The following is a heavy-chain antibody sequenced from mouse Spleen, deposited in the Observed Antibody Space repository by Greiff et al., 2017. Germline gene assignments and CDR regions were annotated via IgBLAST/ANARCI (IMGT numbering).Heavy chain of an antibody. CDR2: ISYDGSN. CDR1: GYSITSGYY. D-gene: IGHD1-3*01. CDR3: AREDNYEGAMDY. V-gene: IGHV3-6*01. Sequence: EVKLMESGPGLVKPSQSLSLTCSVTGYSITSGYYWNWIRQFPGNKLEWMGYISYDGSNNYNPSLKNRISITRDTSKNQFFLKLNSVTTEDTATYYCAREDNYEGAMDYWGQGTSVTVSS. J-gene: IGHJ4*01.